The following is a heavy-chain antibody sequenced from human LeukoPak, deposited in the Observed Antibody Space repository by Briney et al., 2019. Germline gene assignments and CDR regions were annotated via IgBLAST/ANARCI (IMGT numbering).Heavy chain of an antibody. CDR1: GYTFTGYY. Sequence: GASVKVSCKASGYTFTGYYMHWVRQAPGQGLEGMGWINPNSGGKNYAQKFQGRVTMTRDTSISTAYMELSRLRSDDTAVYYCARQYNWNPMIWFDPWGQGTLVTVSS. CDR2: INPNSGGK. CDR3: ARQYNWNPMIWFDP. D-gene: IGHD1-20*01. J-gene: IGHJ5*02. V-gene: IGHV1-2*02.